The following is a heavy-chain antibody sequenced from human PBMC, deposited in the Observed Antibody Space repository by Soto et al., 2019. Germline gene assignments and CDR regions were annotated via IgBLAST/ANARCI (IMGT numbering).Heavy chain of an antibody. D-gene: IGHD3-16*01. CDR3: GKGDTNYYYYY. CDR1: GFTFSSYA. CDR2: ISAGGGST. J-gene: IGHJ4*02. Sequence: PGGSLRLSCAASGFTFSSYAMTWIRQAPGKGLEWVSSISAGGGSTYYADSVKGRFTISRDNSKNTLFLQMDSLRAEDTAVYYCGKGDTNYYYYYWGQGALVTVSS. V-gene: IGHV3-23*01.